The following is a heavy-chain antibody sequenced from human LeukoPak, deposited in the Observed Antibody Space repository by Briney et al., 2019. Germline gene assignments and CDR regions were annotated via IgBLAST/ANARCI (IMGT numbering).Heavy chain of an antibody. CDR2: IYPGDSDT. D-gene: IGHD2-15*01. CDR3: ARCLERVVVACHWFDP. J-gene: IGHJ5*02. V-gene: IGHV5-51*01. Sequence: YWSWIRQPPGKGLEWMGIIYPGDSDTRYSPSFQGQVTISADKSISTAYLQWSSLKASDTAMYYCARCLERVVVACHWFDPWGQGTLVTVSS. CDR1: YW.